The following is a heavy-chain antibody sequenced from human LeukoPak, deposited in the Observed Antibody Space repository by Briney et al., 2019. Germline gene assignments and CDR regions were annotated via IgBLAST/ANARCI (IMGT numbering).Heavy chain of an antibody. Sequence: PSETLSLTCAVYGGSFSGYYWSWIRQPPGKGLEWIGEINHSGSTNYNPSLKSRVTISVDTSKDQFSLKLSSVTAADTAVYYCARHRGRKVGATKAFDIWGQGTMVTVSS. V-gene: IGHV4-34*01. CDR2: INHSGST. J-gene: IGHJ3*02. D-gene: IGHD1-26*01. CDR1: GGSFSGYY. CDR3: ARHRGRKVGATKAFDI.